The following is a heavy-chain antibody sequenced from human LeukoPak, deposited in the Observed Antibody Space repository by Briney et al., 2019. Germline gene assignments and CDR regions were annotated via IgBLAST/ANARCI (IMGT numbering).Heavy chain of an antibody. CDR3: ASYYSSTHDY. Sequence: PGGSLRLSCAASGFTFSSYSMHWVRQAPGKGLEWVSYISSSSSTIYYADSVKGRFTISRDNAKNSLYLQMNSLRDEDTPVYYCASYYSSTHDYWGQGTLVTVSS. CDR2: ISSSSSTI. J-gene: IGHJ4*02. D-gene: IGHD6-13*01. CDR1: GFTFSSYS. V-gene: IGHV3-48*02.